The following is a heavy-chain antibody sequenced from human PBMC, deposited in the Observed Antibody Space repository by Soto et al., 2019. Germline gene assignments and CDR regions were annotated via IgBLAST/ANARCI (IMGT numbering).Heavy chain of an antibody. CDR2: ISAYNGNT. J-gene: IGHJ4*02. CDR1: GYTFTSYG. CDR3: ARDADIVVVPAATGLGY. V-gene: IGHV1-18*01. Sequence: GASVKVSCKASGYTFTSYGISWVRQAPGQRFEWMGWISAYNGNTNYAQKLQGRVTMTTDTSTSTAYMELRSLRSDDTAVYYCARDADIVVVPAATGLGYWGQGTLVTVSS. D-gene: IGHD2-2*01.